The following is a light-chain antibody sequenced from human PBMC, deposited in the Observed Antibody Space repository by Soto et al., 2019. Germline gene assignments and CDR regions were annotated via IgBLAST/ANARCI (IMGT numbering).Light chain of an antibody. J-gene: IGLJ2*01. CDR2: DVT. Sequence: QSALTQPASVSGSPGQSITISCTGTGSDIGGNNYVSWYQQHPGKAPKLMIYDVTNRPSGVSNRFSGSKSGNTASLTISGLQAEDEADYYCSSYTTSSTLFGGGTKLTVL. V-gene: IGLV2-14*03. CDR1: GSDIGGNNY. CDR3: SSYTTSSTL.